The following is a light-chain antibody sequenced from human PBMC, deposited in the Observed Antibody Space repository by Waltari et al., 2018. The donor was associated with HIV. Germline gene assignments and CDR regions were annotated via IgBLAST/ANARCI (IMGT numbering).Light chain of an antibody. CDR2: TTS. CDR3: QQADSFPFT. CDR1: QDINTW. V-gene: IGKV1-12*01. Sequence: DIQMTQSPSFVSASVGDRVTITCRASQDINTWLAWYQQKPGKAPQLLIYTTSILHTGVPSRFSGSGSGTDFTLSISSLQPEDFATYYCQQADSFPFTFGPGTKVDIK. J-gene: IGKJ3*01.